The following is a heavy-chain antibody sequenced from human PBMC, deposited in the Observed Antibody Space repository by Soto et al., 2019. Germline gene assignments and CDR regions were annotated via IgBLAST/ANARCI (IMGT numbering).Heavy chain of an antibody. CDR3: ARDLAAGDN. D-gene: IGHD6-13*01. Sequence: QVQLVQSGAEVKKPGASVKVSCRTSGYTFKHYYIHWVRQAPGQGLEWLGIINPASASTNYAQEFQDRVTLTTDTSTTTVYMELSGLRAEDTAIFYCARDLAAGDNWGQGTLVTGSS. CDR1: GYTFKHYY. J-gene: IGHJ4*02. V-gene: IGHV1-46*02. CDR2: INPASAST.